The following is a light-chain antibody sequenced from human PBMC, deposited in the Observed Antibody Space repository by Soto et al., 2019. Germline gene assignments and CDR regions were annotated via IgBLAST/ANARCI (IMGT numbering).Light chain of an antibody. CDR2: GAS. V-gene: IGKV3-15*01. CDR3: QQYNIWPPYT. CDR1: QRISSN. Sequence: DIVMTQSPATLSVSPGERATLYCKASQRISSNLAGYQQKPGQPPRLLIYGASTRATGIPARFSGSGSGTEFTLTISGLQSEDFALYYCQQYNIWPPYTFGQGTKVDIK. J-gene: IGKJ2*01.